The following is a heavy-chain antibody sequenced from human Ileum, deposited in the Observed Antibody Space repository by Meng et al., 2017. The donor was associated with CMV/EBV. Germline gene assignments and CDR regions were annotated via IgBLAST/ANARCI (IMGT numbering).Heavy chain of an antibody. J-gene: IGHJ4*02. V-gene: IGHV4-34*01. Sequence: QVQLQQLGAGNLKPSETLALGYAGHNSAFSYYYWTWIRQSPGNGLEWIGEINNRGSTNYNPSLKSRVTISIDTSRNQFSLKLTSMTAADTAVYYCARASPQRRFLSYWGQGTLVTVSS. D-gene: IGHD3-3*01. CDR2: INNRGST. CDR3: ARASPQRRFLSY. CDR1: NSAFSYYY.